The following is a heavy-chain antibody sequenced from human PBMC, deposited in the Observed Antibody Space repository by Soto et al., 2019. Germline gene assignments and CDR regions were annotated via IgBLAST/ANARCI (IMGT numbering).Heavy chain of an antibody. Sequence: SVKVSCKGSGFTFSSSVVQWVRPARGQLLEVIGWVGVGSGNTNYAQKFQERVTITRDMSTSTAYIELSSLKSEDTAVYYCAADIKYYDCWSGPTGAYGMDVWG. CDR1: GFTFSSSV. CDR3: AADIKYYDCWSGPTGAYGMDV. CDR2: VGVGSGNT. D-gene: IGHD3-3*01. J-gene: IGHJ6*01. V-gene: IGHV1-58*01.